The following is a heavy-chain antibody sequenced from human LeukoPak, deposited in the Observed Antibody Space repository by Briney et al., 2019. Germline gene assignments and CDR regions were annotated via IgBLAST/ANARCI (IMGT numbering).Heavy chain of an antibody. J-gene: IGHJ6*03. CDR3: ARGRYCSSTSCPVRYYYYYYMDV. Sequence: SETLSLTCAVYGGPFSGYYWSWIRQPPGKGLEWIGEINHSGSTNYNPSLKSRVTISVDTSKNQFSLKLSSVTAADTAVYYCARGRYCSSTSCPVRYYYYYYMDVWGKGTTVTVSS. CDR1: GGPFSGYY. CDR2: INHSGST. V-gene: IGHV4-34*01. D-gene: IGHD2-2*01.